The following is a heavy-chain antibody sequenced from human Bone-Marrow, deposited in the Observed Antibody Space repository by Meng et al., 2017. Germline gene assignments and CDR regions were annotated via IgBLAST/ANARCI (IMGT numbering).Heavy chain of an antibody. V-gene: IGHV3-23*01. D-gene: IGHD6-13*01. CDR3: ARDRYSSSLDY. Sequence: GESLKISCAASGFTFSSYAMSWVRQAPGKGLEWVSAISGSGGSTYYADSVKGRFTISRDNSKNTLYLQMNSLRAEDTAVYYCARDRYSSSLDYWGQGTLVTVSS. CDR2: ISGSGGST. CDR1: GFTFSSYA. J-gene: IGHJ4*02.